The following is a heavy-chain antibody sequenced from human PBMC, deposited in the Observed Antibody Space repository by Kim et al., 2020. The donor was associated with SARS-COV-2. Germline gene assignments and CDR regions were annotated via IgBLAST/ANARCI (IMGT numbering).Heavy chain of an antibody. Sequence: GGSLRLSCAASGFTFSSYGMHWVRQAPGKGLEWVAVISYDGSNKYYADSVKGRFTISRDNSKNTLYLQMNSLRAEDAAVYYCAKDLGSDERYYYGMDVWGQGTTVTVSS. CDR3: AKDLGSDERYYYGMDV. CDR1: GFTFSSYG. CDR2: ISYDGSNK. V-gene: IGHV3-30*18. D-gene: IGHD3-10*01. J-gene: IGHJ6*02.